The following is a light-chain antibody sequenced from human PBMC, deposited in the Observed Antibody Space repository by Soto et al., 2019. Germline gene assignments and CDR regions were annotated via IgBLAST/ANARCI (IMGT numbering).Light chain of an antibody. V-gene: IGKV2-28*01. CDR1: QSLLPSYGRNQ. J-gene: IGKJ4*01. CDR3: QQAFPPHVT. CDR2: RGS. Sequence: DIVMTQSPLSLPVTLGEPASISCRASQSLLPSYGRNQLDWGLQKPGQSPEVLVFRGSTRATGVPYRVSGSGSATDFTLTISRVEGEDVGVYFCQQAFPPHVTFGGGTKVDIK.